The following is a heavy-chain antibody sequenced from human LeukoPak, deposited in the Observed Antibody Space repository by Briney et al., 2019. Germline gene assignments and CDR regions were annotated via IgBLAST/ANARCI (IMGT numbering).Heavy chain of an antibody. D-gene: IGHD1-26*01. Sequence: GGSRRLSCAASGFTFRSYAITWVRQAPGKGLEWVAGISGGGVSIYYADSVKGRFTISRDNSKNTLYLQMNSLRADDTAVYYCAKSDRTGSPRSLDFWGQGTMVTVSS. CDR2: ISGGGVSI. J-gene: IGHJ4*02. CDR1: GFTFRSYA. V-gene: IGHV3-23*01. CDR3: AKSDRTGSPRSLDF.